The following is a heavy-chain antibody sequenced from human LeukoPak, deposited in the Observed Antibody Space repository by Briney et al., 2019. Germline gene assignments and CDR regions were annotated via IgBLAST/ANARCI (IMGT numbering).Heavy chain of an antibody. J-gene: IGHJ4*02. CDR1: GLTFSGYD. Sequence: GGSLRLSCAASGLTFSGYDMNWVRQAPGKGPEWVAVMSYGGQNEQYADSVKGRFTVSRDNPKNTVYLEMNSLRAEDTAVYYCARGRDYGDSGDYWGQGTLVTVSS. D-gene: IGHD4-17*01. V-gene: IGHV3-30*03. CDR3: ARGRDYGDSGDY. CDR2: MSYGGQNE.